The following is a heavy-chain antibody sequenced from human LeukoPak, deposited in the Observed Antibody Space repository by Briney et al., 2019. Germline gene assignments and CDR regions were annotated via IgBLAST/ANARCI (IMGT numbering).Heavy chain of an antibody. CDR3: ASAPRYSSSWPNNWFDP. CDR2: IIPISGTA. Sequence: SVKVSCKASGYTFTSYGISWVRQAPGQGLEWMGGIIPISGTANYAQKFQGRVTITADESTSTAYMELSSLRSEDTAVYFCASAPRYSSSWPNNWFDPWGQGTLVTVSS. D-gene: IGHD6-13*01. J-gene: IGHJ5*02. V-gene: IGHV1-69*13. CDR1: GYTFTSYG.